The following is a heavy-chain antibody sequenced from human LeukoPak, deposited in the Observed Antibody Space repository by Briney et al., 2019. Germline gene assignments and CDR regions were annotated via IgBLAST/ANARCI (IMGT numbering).Heavy chain of an antibody. D-gene: IGHD4-17*01. CDR3: ARDYGDFPSTFDY. V-gene: IGHV1-69*13. CDR2: IIPIFGTA. Sequence: GASVKVSCKASGGTFSSYAISWVRQAPGQGLEWMGGIIPIFGTATYAQKFQGRVTITADESTSTAYMELSSLRSEDTAVYYCARDYGDFPSTFDYWGQGTLVTVSS. J-gene: IGHJ4*02. CDR1: GGTFSSYA.